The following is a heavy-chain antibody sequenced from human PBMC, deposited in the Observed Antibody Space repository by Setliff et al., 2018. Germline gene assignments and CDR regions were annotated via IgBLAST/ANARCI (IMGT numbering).Heavy chain of an antibody. J-gene: IGHJ4*02. CDR2: INHSGST. CDR1: GGSFSGYY. D-gene: IGHD2-2*01. Sequence: PSETLSLTCAVYGGSFSGYYWSWIRQPPGEGLEWIGEINHSGSTNYNPSLKSRVTISVDTSKNQFSLKVNSVTAADTAVYYCARGPCSSTSCYAAYWGQGTLVTVSS. CDR3: ARGPCSSTSCYAAY. V-gene: IGHV4-34*01.